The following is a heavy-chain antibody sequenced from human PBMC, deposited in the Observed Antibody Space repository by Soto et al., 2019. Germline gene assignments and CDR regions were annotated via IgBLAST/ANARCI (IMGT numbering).Heavy chain of an antibody. D-gene: IGHD1-1*01. CDR3: ARGPRPSSAGTGAY. J-gene: IGHJ1*01. CDR1: GFDSSYYW. Sequence: GGSLRLSCALSGFDSSYYWIQWFRQSPGKGLECVSRIDPDGTTTNYADSVKGRFSVSRDNAKKTIYLQMNSLTADDTALYYCARGPRPSSAGTGAYWGQGTLVTVSS. CDR2: IDPDGTTT. V-gene: IGHV3-74*01.